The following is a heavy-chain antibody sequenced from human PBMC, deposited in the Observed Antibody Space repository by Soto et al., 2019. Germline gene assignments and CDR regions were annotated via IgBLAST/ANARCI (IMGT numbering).Heavy chain of an antibody. CDR3: ARDFYYHGSRTIGGYFDY. V-gene: IGHV3-66*01. Sequence: PVGSLRLSCVASGFTVDSNSISWVRQAPGKGLEWVSVIYSGGSTYYADSVKGRFTISRDNSKNTLYLQMNSLRAEDTAVYYCARDFYYHGSRTIGGYFDYWGQGTLVTVSS. D-gene: IGHD3-10*01. CDR1: GFTVDSNS. J-gene: IGHJ4*02. CDR2: IYSGGST.